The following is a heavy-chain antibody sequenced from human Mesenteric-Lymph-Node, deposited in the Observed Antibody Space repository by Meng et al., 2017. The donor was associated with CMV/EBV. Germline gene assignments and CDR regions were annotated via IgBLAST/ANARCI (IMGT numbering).Heavy chain of an antibody. CDR1: GGSISSSSYY. V-gene: IGHV4-39*07. CDR3: ARDEDYYDSSGYNPFDY. D-gene: IGHD3-22*01. CDR2: IYYSGST. Sequence: QLQLQESGPGLVKPSETLSLTCTVSGGSISSSSYYWGWIRQPPGKGLEWIGSIYYSGSTYYNPSLKSRVTISVDTSKNQFSLKLSSVTAADTAVYYCARDEDYYDSSGYNPFDYWGQGTLVTVSS. J-gene: IGHJ4*02.